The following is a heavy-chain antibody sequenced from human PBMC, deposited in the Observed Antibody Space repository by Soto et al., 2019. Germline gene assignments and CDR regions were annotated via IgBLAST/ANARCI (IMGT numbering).Heavy chain of an antibody. J-gene: IGHJ5*02. CDR2: IYYSGST. D-gene: IGHD4-4*01. CDR1: GGSISSSSYY. V-gene: IGHV4-39*01. Sequence: SETLSLTCTVSGGSISSSSYYWGWIRQPPGKGLEWIGSIYYSGSTYYNPSLKSRVTISVDTSKNQFSLKLSSVTAADTAVYYCVRAPVGYSNYAIIGALFDPWGQGTLVTVSS. CDR3: VRAPVGYSNYAIIGALFDP.